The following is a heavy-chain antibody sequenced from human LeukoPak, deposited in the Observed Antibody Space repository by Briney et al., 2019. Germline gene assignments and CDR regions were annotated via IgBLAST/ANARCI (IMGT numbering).Heavy chain of an antibody. Sequence: ASVKVSCKXSGYTFASDYMHWVRQAPGQGLEWMGIINPSGGSTTYAQKFQGRVTMTRDTSTSTVYVELSSLRSEDTAVYYCARDSTPAYYSGTYYFEYWGQGTLVTVSS. D-gene: IGHD1-26*01. CDR2: INPSGGST. CDR3: ARDSTPAYYSGTYYFEY. CDR1: GYTFASDY. J-gene: IGHJ4*02. V-gene: IGHV1-46*01.